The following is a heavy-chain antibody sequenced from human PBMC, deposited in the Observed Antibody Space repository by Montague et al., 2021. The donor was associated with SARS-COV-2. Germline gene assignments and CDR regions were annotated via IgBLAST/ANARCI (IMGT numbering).Heavy chain of an antibody. V-gene: IGHV2-70*11. Sequence: PALVKPTQTLTLPCTFSGFSLSTSGMCVSWIRQPPGRALEWLARIDWDXDKYYSTSLKTRLTISKDTSKNQVVLTMTNMDPVDTATYYCARERAAAGPALDDWGQGTLVTVSS. CDR2: IDWDXDK. CDR1: GFSLSTSGMC. J-gene: IGHJ4*02. CDR3: ARERAAAGPALDD. D-gene: IGHD6-13*01.